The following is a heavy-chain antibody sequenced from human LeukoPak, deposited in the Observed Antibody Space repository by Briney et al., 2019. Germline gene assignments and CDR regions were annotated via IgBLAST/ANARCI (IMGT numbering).Heavy chain of an antibody. CDR3: ARDRLSNWGSTLDAFDI. CDR1: GFTFSSYS. CDR2: ISSSSSYI. D-gene: IGHD7-27*01. V-gene: IGHV3-21*01. Sequence: GGSLRLSCAASGFTFSSYSMNWVRQAPGKGLEWVSSISSSSSYIYYADSVKGRFTISRDNAKNSLYLQMNSLRAEDTAVYYCARDRLSNWGSTLDAFDIWGQGTMVTVSS. J-gene: IGHJ3*02.